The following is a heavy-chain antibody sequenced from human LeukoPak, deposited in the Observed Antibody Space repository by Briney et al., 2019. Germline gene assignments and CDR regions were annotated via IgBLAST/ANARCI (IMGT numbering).Heavy chain of an antibody. Sequence: GASVKVSLKVSGNTLTELSMHWVRQAPGKALERMGGFDPEEVETINAQKFKATVTITENTSTDTANMELSSLKPEDTPLYYCDTPRFDSGVRYIFQYWGKGTLVTVSS. CDR1: GNTLTELS. J-gene: IGHJ4*02. V-gene: IGHV1-24*01. CDR2: FDPEEVET. D-gene: IGHD3-3*01. CDR3: DTPRFDSGVRYIFQY.